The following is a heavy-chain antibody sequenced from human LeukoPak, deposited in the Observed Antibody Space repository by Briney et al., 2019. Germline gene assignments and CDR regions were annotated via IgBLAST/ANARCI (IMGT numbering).Heavy chain of an antibody. CDR1: GYSISSGYY. CDR3: ATGAYCGGDCFDAFDI. CDR2: IYTSGST. Sequence: SETLSLTCTVSGYSISSGYYWGWIRQPAGQGLEWIGRIYTSGSTDYNPSLKSRVTMSVDSSKNQFSLKLSSVTAADTAAYYCATGAYCGGDCFDAFDIWGQGTMVTISS. J-gene: IGHJ3*02. V-gene: IGHV4-38-2*02. D-gene: IGHD2-21*01.